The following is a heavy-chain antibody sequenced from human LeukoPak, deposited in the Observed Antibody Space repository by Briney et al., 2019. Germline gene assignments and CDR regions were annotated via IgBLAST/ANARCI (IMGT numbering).Heavy chain of an antibody. V-gene: IGHV3-21*01. D-gene: IGHD1-1*01. Sequence: GGSLRLSCAGSGLTFSSYSMHWVRQAPGKGLDWVALISWRNYMYYADSMKRRFTIYRDNGKNSLHLQMNNPRAENPAVYYSAREGTTGMYSRWVVPWGQGALVTVSS. CDR2: ISWRNYM. CDR1: GLTFSSYS. J-gene: IGHJ5*02. CDR3: AREGTTGMYSRWVVP.